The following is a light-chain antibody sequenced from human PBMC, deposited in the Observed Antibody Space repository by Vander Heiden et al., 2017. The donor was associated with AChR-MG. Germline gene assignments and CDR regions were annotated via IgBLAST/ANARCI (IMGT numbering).Light chain of an antibody. J-gene: IGKJ1*01. CDR2: ATS. CDR1: QSVDSRF. CDR3: QQDSSLPGT. Sequence: EIVLTQSPGTLSLSPGERATLSCRASQSVDSRFFAWFQQKPGQAPRLLIYATSSRASDIPDRFSGSGSGTDFTLTISRLEPEDFAVFYCQQDSSLPGTFGQGTRVEIK. V-gene: IGKV3-20*01.